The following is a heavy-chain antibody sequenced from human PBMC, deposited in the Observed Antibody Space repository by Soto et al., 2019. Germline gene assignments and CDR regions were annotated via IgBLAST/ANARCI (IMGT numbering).Heavy chain of an antibody. CDR1: GYTFTGYY. D-gene: IGHD2-2*01. CDR2: INTNSGGT. Sequence: ASVKVSCRASGYTFTGYYMHWVRQAPGQGLEWMGWINTNSGGTNYAQRLQGRVTMTRDTSISTDYMELSRLRPDDTAVYYCARRQYCSSTSCYLPGGWFDPWGQGTLVTVSS. CDR3: ARRQYCSSTSCYLPGGWFDP. V-gene: IGHV1-2*02. J-gene: IGHJ5*02.